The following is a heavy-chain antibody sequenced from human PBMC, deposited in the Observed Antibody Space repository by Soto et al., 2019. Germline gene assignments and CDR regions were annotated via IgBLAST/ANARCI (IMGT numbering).Heavy chain of an antibody. CDR2: INGSGDST. J-gene: IGHJ5*01. V-gene: IGHV3-23*01. Sequence: EVQLLQSGEGLVQPGGSLRLSCAASGFSFSSYAMNWVRQAPGRGLEWVSAINGSGDSTYYADSVKGRFTISRDNSKNTLSLQMSSLRAGDTAVYYCAKDSSRRRLDSWGQGTLVTVSS. CDR1: GFSFSSYA. CDR3: AKDSSRRRLDS.